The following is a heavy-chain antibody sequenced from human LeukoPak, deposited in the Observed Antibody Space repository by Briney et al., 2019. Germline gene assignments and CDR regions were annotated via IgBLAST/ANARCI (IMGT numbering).Heavy chain of an antibody. J-gene: IGHJ4*02. CDR2: ISGSGLNT. D-gene: IGHD4-17*01. CDR1: GFTFSSYG. CDR3: AKGVTPVISLQFFDY. V-gene: IGHV3-23*01. Sequence: GGSLRLSCAASGFTFSSYGMNWVRQAPGKGLEWVSSISGSGLNTYYADSVKGRFTISRDKPKNTLYLQMNSLRAEDTAVYYCAKGVTPVISLQFFDYWGQGTLITVSS.